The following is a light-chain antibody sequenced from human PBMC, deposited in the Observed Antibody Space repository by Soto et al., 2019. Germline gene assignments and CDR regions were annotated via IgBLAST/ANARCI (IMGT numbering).Light chain of an antibody. Sequence: QSALTQPASVSGSPGQSITVSCTGTSSDVGGHNYVSWFQQHPGQAPKLMIYEVSNRPSGVSTRFSGSKSGSTASLTISALQAEDEAEYYCNSLSAAGTSYVFGTGTKLTVL. CDR2: EVS. CDR3: NSLSAAGTSYV. V-gene: IGLV2-14*01. J-gene: IGLJ1*01. CDR1: SSDVGGHNY.